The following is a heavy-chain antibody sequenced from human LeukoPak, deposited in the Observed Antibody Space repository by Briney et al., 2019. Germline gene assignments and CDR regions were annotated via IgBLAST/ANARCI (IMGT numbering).Heavy chain of an antibody. D-gene: IGHD3-10*01. Sequence: SETLSLTCAVSGGSISSGGYSWSWIRQPPGKGLEWIGYIYHSGSTYYNPSLQSRVSISIDTSKKQFSLSLTSVTAADTAVYYCARHQLRGFLDDNWGQGTLVTVSS. CDR2: IYHSGST. J-gene: IGHJ4*02. CDR1: GGSISSGGYS. CDR3: ARHQLRGFLDDN. V-gene: IGHV4-30-2*01.